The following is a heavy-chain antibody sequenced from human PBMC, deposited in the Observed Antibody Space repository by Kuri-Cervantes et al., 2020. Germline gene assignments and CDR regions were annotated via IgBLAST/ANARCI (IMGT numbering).Heavy chain of an antibody. CDR2: IYWDDDK. V-gene: IGHV2-5*02. CDR1: GFSLRTSGEG. D-gene: IGHD3-22*01. Sequence: SGPTLVKPTQTLTLTCTFSGFSLRTSGEGVGWIRQPPGKALEWLALIYWDDDKRYSPSLKSRLTITKDTSKNQVVLTMTNMDPVDTATYYCAHTQEDYYDSSGYYDWGQGTLVTVSS. J-gene: IGHJ4*02. CDR3: AHTQEDYYDSSGYYD.